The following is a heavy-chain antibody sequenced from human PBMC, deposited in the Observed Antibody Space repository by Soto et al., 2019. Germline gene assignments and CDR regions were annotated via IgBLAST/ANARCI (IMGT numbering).Heavy chain of an antibody. CDR2: IYYSVNT. CDR1: GASVSSDGYY. Sequence: QVQLQESGPGLVKPSLTLSLTCTVSGASVSSDGYYWSWIRQPPGKGLEWIGYIYYSVNTYYNPSLKSRVTISVDTSKNQFSLKLNSVTAADTAVYFCASRVDGVVVNPLDSWGQGTLVTVSS. CDR3: ASRVDGVVVNPLDS. J-gene: IGHJ4*02. D-gene: IGHD3-22*01. V-gene: IGHV4-30-4*01.